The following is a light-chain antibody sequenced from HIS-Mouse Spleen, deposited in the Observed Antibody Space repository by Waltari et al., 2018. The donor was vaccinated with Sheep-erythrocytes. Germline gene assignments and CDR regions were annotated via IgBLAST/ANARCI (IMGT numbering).Light chain of an antibody. V-gene: IGKV4-1*01. J-gene: IGKJ3*01. CDR3: QQYYSTPFT. Sequence: DIVMTQSPDSLAVSLGERATTYFKSRQSVLYSSNNKNYLAWYQQKPGQPPKLLIYWASTRESGVPDRFSGSGSGTDFTLTISSLQAEDVAVYYCQQYYSTPFTFGPGTKVDIK. CDR1: QSVLYSSNNKNY. CDR2: WAS.